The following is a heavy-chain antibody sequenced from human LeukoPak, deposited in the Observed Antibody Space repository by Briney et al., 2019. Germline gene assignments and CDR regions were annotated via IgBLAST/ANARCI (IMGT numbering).Heavy chain of an antibody. CDR1: GFTFDDYT. J-gene: IGHJ6*02. Sequence: GGSLRLSCAASGFTFDDYTMHWVRQAPGKGLEWVSLISWDGGSTYYADSVKGRFTISRDNSKNSLYLQMNSLRTEDTALYYCAKDIWAGVQLDPYYYYGMDVWAKGPRSPSP. V-gene: IGHV3-43*01. CDR3: AKDIWAGVQLDPYYYYGMDV. D-gene: IGHD1-1*01. CDR2: ISWDGGST.